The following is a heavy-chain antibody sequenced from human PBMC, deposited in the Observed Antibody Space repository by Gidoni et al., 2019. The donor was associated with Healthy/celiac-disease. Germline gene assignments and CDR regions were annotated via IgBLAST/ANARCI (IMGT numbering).Heavy chain of an antibody. CDR2: IDPSDSYT. CDR3: ARMRGYCSGGSCYSTDY. D-gene: IGHD2-15*01. Sequence: EVQLVQSGAEVTKPGESLRISCQGSGYSFTSYWISWVRQMPGKGLEWMGRIDPSDSYTNYSPSCQGHVTISADKSISTAYLQWSSLKASETAMYYCARMRGYCSGGSCYSTDYWGQGTLVTVSS. V-gene: IGHV5-10-1*03. J-gene: IGHJ4*02. CDR1: GYSFTSYW.